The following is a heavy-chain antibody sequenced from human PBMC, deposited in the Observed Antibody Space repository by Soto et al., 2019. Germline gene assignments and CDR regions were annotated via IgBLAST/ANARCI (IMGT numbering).Heavy chain of an antibody. CDR2: INPKTAAT. CDR3: ARIKWGLDYYSGMDV. Sequence: QLQMVQSGAEVRNSGASVKVSCKASGYTFSDYFIQWLRQAPGQGLEWVAWINPKTAATNYSKKFQDRGTVTSDTSFSTAYLELTRLRPDDTALYYCARIKWGLDYYSGMDVWGQGTAVSVSS. J-gene: IGHJ6*02. V-gene: IGHV1-2*02. CDR1: GYTFSDYF. D-gene: IGHD1-26*01.